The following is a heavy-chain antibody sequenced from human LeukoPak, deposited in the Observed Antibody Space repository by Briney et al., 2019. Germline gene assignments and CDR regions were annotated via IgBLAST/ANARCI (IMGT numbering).Heavy chain of an antibody. V-gene: IGHV4-39*01. J-gene: IGHJ4*02. D-gene: IGHD3-10*01. CDR2: IYYSGST. Sequence: SETLSFTCTVSGGSISSSSYYWGWIRQPPGKGLEWIGSIYYSGSTYYNPSLKSRVTISVDTSKNQFSLKLSSVTAADTAVYYCARRLWFGGYDWGQGTLVTVSS. CDR3: ARRLWFGGYD. CDR1: GGSISSSSYY.